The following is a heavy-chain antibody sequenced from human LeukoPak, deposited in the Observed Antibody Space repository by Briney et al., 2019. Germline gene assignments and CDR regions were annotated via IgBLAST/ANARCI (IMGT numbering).Heavy chain of an antibody. CDR2: INPNSGNT. Sequence: ASVKVSCKASEYTFTNYDINWVRQATGQGLEWMGWINPNSGNTGYTQRFQGRVTMTRNTSLSTAYMELTSLKSEDTAVYYCARSLGTYWGKDFLNWFDPWGQGTLVTVSS. J-gene: IGHJ5*02. CDR1: EYTFTNYD. CDR3: ARSLGTYWGKDFLNWFDP. V-gene: IGHV1-8*01. D-gene: IGHD3-16*01.